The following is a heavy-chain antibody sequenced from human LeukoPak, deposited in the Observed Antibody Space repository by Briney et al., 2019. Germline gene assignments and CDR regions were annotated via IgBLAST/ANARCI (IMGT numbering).Heavy chain of an antibody. CDR1: GGSFSGYY. V-gene: IGHV4-34*01. J-gene: IGHJ3*02. D-gene: IGHD3-3*01. Sequence: SETLSLTCAVYGGSFSGYYWSWLRQPPGRGLEWIGEINHSGSTNYNPSLKSRVTISVDTSKNQFSLKLSSVTAADTAVYYCASFWSGYYGAFDIWGQGTMVTVSS. CDR3: ASFWSGYYGAFDI. CDR2: INHSGST.